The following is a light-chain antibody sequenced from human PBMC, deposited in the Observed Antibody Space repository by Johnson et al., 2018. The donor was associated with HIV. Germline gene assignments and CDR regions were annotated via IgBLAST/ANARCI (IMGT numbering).Light chain of an antibody. Sequence: QSVLTQPPSVSAAAGQKVTISCSGSSSNIGNNYVAWYQQVPGTAPKLLIYDNNRRPSGVPDRFSGSKSGTSATLGITGLQTGDEADYFCGTWDNSLRTAFFGTGTKCTVL. CDR3: GTWDNSLRTAF. CDR2: DNN. CDR1: SSNIGNNY. V-gene: IGLV1-51*01. J-gene: IGLJ1*01.